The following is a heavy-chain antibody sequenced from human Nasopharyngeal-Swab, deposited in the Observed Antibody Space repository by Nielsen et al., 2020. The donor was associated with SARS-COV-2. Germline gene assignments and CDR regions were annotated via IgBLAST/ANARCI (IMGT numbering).Heavy chain of an antibody. CDR3: TRDDFWSGYYNY. Sequence: GGSLRLSCTASGFTFGDYAMSWVRQAPGKGLEWVGFIRSKAYGGTTEYAASVKGRFTISRDDSKSIAYLQMNSLKTEDTAVYYCTRDDFWSGYYNYWGQRTLVTVSS. CDR2: IRSKAYGGTT. V-gene: IGHV3-49*04. D-gene: IGHD3-3*01. CDR1: GFTFGDYA. J-gene: IGHJ4*02.